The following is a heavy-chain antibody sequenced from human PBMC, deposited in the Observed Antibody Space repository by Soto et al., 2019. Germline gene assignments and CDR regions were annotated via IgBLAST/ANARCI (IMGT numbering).Heavy chain of an antibody. CDR2: IYYSGST. Sequence: QLQLQESGPGLVKPSETLSLTCTVSGGSISSSSYYWGWIRQPPGKGLEWIGSIYYSGSTYYNPSLKSRVTISVDTSKNQFSLKLSSVTAADTAVYYCARRRYSYGFSFDYWVQGTLVTVSS. D-gene: IGHD5-18*01. CDR3: ARRRYSYGFSFDY. V-gene: IGHV4-39*01. J-gene: IGHJ4*02. CDR1: GGSISSSSYY.